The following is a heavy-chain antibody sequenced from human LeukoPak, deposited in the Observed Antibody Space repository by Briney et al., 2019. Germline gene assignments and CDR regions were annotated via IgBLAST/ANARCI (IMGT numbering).Heavy chain of an antibody. J-gene: IGHJ4*02. CDR3: ATTVGSYFDY. CDR1: GGSISSGGYY. V-gene: IGHV4-31*03. CDR2: IYYSGST. Sequence: SQTLSLTCTLSGGSISSGGYYWSWIRQHPGKGLEWIGYIYYSGSTYYNPSLKIRATMSVVTSENQFSLKLSSVTAADTAVYYGATTVGSYFDYWSQGTLVTVSS. D-gene: IGHD3-16*01.